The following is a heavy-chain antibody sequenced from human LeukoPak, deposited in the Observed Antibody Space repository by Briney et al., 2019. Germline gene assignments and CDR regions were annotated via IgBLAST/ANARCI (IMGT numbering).Heavy chain of an antibody. CDR2: IRSDGSNK. D-gene: IGHD5-18*01. Sequence: GGSLRLSCAASGFTFGSYGMHWVRQAPGKGLEWVTFIRSDGSNKYYADSVKGRFTISRDNSKNTLYLQMNSLRAEDTAVYYCAKDAIQLWAYFDYWGQGTLVTVSS. V-gene: IGHV3-30*02. CDR3: AKDAIQLWAYFDY. CDR1: GFTFGSYG. J-gene: IGHJ4*02.